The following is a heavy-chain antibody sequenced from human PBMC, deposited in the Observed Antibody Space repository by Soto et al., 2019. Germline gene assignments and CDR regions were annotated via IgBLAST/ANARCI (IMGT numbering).Heavy chain of an antibody. J-gene: IGHJ4*02. Sequence: SETLSLTCTVSGGSISSSSYYWGWIRQPPGKGLEWIGSIYYSGSTYYNPSLKSRVTISVDTSKNQFSLKLSSVTAADTAVYYCARLGGGRVRGSYYFDYWGQGTLVTVSS. V-gene: IGHV4-39*01. D-gene: IGHD2-15*01. CDR2: IYYSGST. CDR1: GGSISSSSYY. CDR3: ARLGGGRVRGSYYFDY.